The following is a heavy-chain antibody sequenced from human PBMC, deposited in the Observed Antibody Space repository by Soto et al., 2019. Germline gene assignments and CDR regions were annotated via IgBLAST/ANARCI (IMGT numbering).Heavy chain of an antibody. CDR1: GGSISSYY. D-gene: IGHD3-16*01. V-gene: IGHV4-59*01. J-gene: IGHJ6*02. Sequence: SETLSLTCTVSGGSISSYYWSWIRQPRGKGLEWIGYIYYSGSTNYNPSLKSRVTISVDTSKNQFSLKLSSVTAADTAVYYCARATSDPYYYYYYGMDVWGQGTTVTVSS. CDR2: IYYSGST. CDR3: ARATSDPYYYYYYGMDV.